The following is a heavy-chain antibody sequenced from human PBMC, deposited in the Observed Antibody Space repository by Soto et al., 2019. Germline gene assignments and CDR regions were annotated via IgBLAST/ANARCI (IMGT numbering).Heavy chain of an antibody. CDR2: ISGAGDRT. D-gene: IGHD3-10*01. J-gene: IGHJ5*02. V-gene: IGHV3-23*01. Sequence: GGSLRLSCAASDFSFSNYAMNWVRQAPAKWLEWVSCISGAGDRTYYVDSVKGRFTVSRDNSKNTLYLELNSLRAEDTAVYYCAKSGSYGSGSYYNWFDTWGQGXLVTVYS. CDR1: DFSFSNYA. CDR3: AKSGSYGSGSYYNWFDT.